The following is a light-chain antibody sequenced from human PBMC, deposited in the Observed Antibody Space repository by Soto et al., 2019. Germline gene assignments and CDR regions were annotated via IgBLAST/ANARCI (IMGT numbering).Light chain of an antibody. CDR1: SGHSSYI. Sequence: QSVLTQSSSAFASLGSSVKLTCTLSSGHSSYIIAWHQQQPGKAPRYLMKLEGSGSYNKGSGVPDRFSGSSSGADRYLTISNLQSEDEADYYCETWDSNTRVFGGGTKLTVL. V-gene: IGLV4-60*03. J-gene: IGLJ2*01. CDR2: LEGSGSY. CDR3: ETWDSNTRV.